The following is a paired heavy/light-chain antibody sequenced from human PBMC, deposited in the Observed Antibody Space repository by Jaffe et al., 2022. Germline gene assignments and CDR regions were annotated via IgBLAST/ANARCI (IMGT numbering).Heavy chain of an antibody. CDR1: GFSFNSYA. CDR3: VKDLGWLLFRGAFDV. D-gene: IGHD2-21*02. J-gene: IGHJ3*01. Sequence: EVQLLESGGGLTQPGGSLRLSCEASGFSFNSYAMSWVRQAPGKGLEWVSAISSSGGTTYYAESVTGRFTISRDNPKNTVSLQMNSLRAEDTAVYYCVKDLGWLLFRGAFDVWGRGTMVSVSS. CDR2: ISSSGGTT. V-gene: IGHV3-23*01.
Light chain of an antibody. CDR1: QSVSRNY. CDR3: QQYGSSPWT. V-gene: IGKV3D-20*01. J-gene: IGKJ1*01. Sequence: EIVLTQSPATQSLSPGERATLSCGASQSVSRNYLAWYQQKPGLAPRLLISDASSRATGIPDRFSGSGSGTDFTLTISRLEPEDFAVYYCQQYGSSPWTFGQGTKVEIK. CDR2: DAS.